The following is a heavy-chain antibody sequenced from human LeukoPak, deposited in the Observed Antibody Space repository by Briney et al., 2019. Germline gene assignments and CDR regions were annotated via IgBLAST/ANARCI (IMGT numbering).Heavy chain of an antibody. D-gene: IGHD5-18*01. J-gene: IGHJ4*02. V-gene: IGHV1-46*01. CDR2: INPSGGST. CDR1: GYTFTSYY. Sequence: GASVKVSCKASGYTFTSYYMHWVRQAPGQGLEWMGIINPSGGSTSYAQKFQGRVTMTRDTSTSTVYMELSSLRSEDTAVYYCARDSSGYSYGTPYFDYRGQGTLVTVSS. CDR3: ARDSSGYSYGTPYFDY.